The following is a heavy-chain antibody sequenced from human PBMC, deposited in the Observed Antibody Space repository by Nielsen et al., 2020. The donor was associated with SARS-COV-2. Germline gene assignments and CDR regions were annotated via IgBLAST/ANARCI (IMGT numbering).Heavy chain of an antibody. Sequence: GESLKISCAASGFTFSRYAMTWVRQAPGKGLEWVSSISGGGYSTYSADSVKGRFTISRDNSRNTLYLQMNSLRAADTAVYYCAKDVDFDWSLDWAYWGQGTLVTVSS. J-gene: IGHJ4*02. CDR3: AKDVDFDWSLDWAY. CDR1: GFTFSRYA. D-gene: IGHD3-9*01. CDR2: ISGGGYST. V-gene: IGHV3-23*01.